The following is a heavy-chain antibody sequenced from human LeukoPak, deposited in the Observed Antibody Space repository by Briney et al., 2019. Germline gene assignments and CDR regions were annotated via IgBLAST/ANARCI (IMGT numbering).Heavy chain of an antibody. J-gene: IGHJ3*02. Sequence: NPGGSLRLSCAASGFTFSSYSMNWVRQAPGKGLEWVSSISSSSSYIYYADSVKGRFTISRDNSKNTLYLQMNSLRAEDTAVYYCAKDRITMVRGVNDPDAFDIWGQGTMVTVSS. V-gene: IGHV3-21*04. CDR1: GFTFSSYS. CDR3: AKDRITMVRGVNDPDAFDI. D-gene: IGHD3-10*01. CDR2: ISSSSSYI.